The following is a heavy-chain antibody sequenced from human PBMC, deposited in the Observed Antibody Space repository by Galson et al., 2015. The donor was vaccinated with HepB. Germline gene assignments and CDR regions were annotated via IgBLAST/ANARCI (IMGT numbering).Heavy chain of an antibody. J-gene: IGHJ5*02. V-gene: IGHV3-7*03. Sequence: SLRLPCAASGFPFSNYWMNWVRQAPGKGLEWVANINEDGSEKYYVDSVKGRFTISRDNAKNSMYLQMNSPRVEETAVYYCARGSWFDPWGQGTLVTVSS. CDR3: ARGSWFDP. CDR2: INEDGSEK. CDR1: GFPFSNYW.